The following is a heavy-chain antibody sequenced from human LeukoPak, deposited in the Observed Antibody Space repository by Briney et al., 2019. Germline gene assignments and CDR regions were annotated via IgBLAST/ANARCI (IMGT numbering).Heavy chain of an antibody. CDR2: ISSSSSYI. D-gene: IGHD1-26*01. J-gene: IGHJ4*02. Sequence: PGGSLRLSCAASGFTFSNAWMSWVRQAPGKGLEWVSSISSSSSYIYYADSVKGRFTISRDNAKNSLYLQMNSLRAEDTAVYYCARDEGGSLDYWGQGTLVTVSS. CDR3: ARDEGGSLDY. CDR1: GFTFSNAW. V-gene: IGHV3-21*01.